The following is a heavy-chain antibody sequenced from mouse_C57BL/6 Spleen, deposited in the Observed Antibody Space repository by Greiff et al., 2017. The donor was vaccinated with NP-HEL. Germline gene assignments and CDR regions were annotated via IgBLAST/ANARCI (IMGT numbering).Heavy chain of an antibody. CDR3: ARLTGTTVVVDY. CDR2: INPNNGGT. J-gene: IGHJ2*01. D-gene: IGHD1-1*01. CDR1: GYTFTDYY. V-gene: IGHV1-26*01. Sequence: EVQLQQSGPELVKPGASVKISCKASGYTFTDYYMNWVKQSHGKSLEWIGDINPNNGGTSYNQKFKGKATLTVDKSSSTAYMELRSLTSEDSAVYYCARLTGTTVVVDYWGQGTTLTVSS.